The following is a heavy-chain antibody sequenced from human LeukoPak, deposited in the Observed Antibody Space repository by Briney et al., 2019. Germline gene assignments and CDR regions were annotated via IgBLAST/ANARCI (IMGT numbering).Heavy chain of an antibody. CDR1: GFTFSSYW. V-gene: IGHV3-74*01. J-gene: IGHJ3*02. Sequence: GGSLRLSCAASGFTFSSYWMHWVRQAPGKGLVWVSRVDSDGSSTTYAGSVKGRFTISRDNAKSTLYLQMNSLRAEDTAVYYCARGITIFGVVNDAFDIWGQGKMVTVSS. CDR2: VDSDGSST. D-gene: IGHD3-3*01. CDR3: ARGITIFGVVNDAFDI.